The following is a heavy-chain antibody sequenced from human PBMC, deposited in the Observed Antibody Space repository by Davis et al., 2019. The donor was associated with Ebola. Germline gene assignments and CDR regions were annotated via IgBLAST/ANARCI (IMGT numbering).Heavy chain of an antibody. V-gene: IGHV4-34*01. D-gene: IGHD3-10*01. Sequence: PSETLSLTCAVYGGFFSGYYWSWIRQPPGKGLEWIGEINHSGSTNYNPSLKSRVTISVDTSKNQFSLKLSSVTAADTAVYYCARDLGGYGSGSFAYNWFDPWGQGTLVTVSS. J-gene: IGHJ5*02. CDR1: GGFFSGYY. CDR2: INHSGST. CDR3: ARDLGGYGSGSFAYNWFDP.